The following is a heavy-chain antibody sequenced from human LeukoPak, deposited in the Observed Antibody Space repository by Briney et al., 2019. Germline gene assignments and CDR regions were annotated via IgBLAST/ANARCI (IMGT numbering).Heavy chain of an antibody. D-gene: IGHD4/OR15-4a*01. CDR3: ARRAGAYLHPYDY. CDR1: GFTVSSNS. J-gene: IGHJ4*02. Sequence: GGSLRLSCTVSGFTVSSNSMSWVRQAPGKGLEWVSFIYSDNTHYSDSVKGRFTISRDNSKNTLYLQMNSLRAEDTAAYYCARRAGAYLHPYDYWGQGTLVTVSS. V-gene: IGHV3-53*01. CDR2: IYSDNT.